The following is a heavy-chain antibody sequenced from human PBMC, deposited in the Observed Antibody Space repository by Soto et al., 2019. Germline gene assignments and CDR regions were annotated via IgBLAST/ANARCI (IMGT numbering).Heavy chain of an antibody. V-gene: IGHV3-33*08. CDR1: GFTFSSYA. D-gene: IGHD6-13*01. J-gene: IGHJ4*02. CDR2: IGFDGKNE. CDR3: AREIGYSSTWPAY. Sequence: PGGSLRLSCAASGFTFSSYAMHWVRQAPGKGLEWVAVIGFDGKNENYGDSVKGRFTVSRDNSRNTLYLQMNSLRVEDTAVYFCAREIGYSSTWPAYWGQGTLVTVSS.